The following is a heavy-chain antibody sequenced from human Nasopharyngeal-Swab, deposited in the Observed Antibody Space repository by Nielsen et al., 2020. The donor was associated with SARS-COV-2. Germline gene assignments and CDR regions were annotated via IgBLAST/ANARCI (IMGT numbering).Heavy chain of an antibody. Sequence: SETLSLTCTVSGGSISSSSYYWGWIRQPPGKGLEWIGSIYYSGSTYYNPSLKSRVTISVDTSKNQFSLKLSSVTAADTAVYYCARRPVLLWFGELTRGMDVWGQGTTVTVSS. V-gene: IGHV4-39*07. J-gene: IGHJ6*02. CDR1: GGSISSSSYY. D-gene: IGHD3-10*01. CDR2: IYYSGST. CDR3: ARRPVLLWFGELTRGMDV.